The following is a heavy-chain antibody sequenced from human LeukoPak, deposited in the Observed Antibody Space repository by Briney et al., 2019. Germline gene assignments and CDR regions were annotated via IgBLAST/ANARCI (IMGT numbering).Heavy chain of an antibody. V-gene: IGHV1-69*06. CDR3: AREGSGYSGYDHNWFDP. J-gene: IGHJ5*02. CDR1: GGTFSSYA. Sequence: ASVKVSCKASGGTFSSYAISWVRQAPGQGLEWMGGIIPIFGTANYAQEFQGRVTITADKSTSTAYMELSSLRSEDTAVYYCAREGSGYSGYDHNWFDPWGQGTLVTVSS. CDR2: IIPIFGTA. D-gene: IGHD5-12*01.